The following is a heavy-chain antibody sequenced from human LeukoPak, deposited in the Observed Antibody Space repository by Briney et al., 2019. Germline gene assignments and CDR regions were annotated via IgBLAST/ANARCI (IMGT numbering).Heavy chain of an antibody. Sequence: GASVKVSCTASGYTITSYGFSWVRQAPGQGLEWMGWISTYYGNTNYAQKLQDRVTMTTDTSTSTAYMELTSLRSDDTAVYYCARVYSTNYYGSGDRPFLFDYWGQGTVVTVSS. J-gene: IGHJ4*02. CDR2: ISTYYGNT. V-gene: IGHV1-18*01. CDR3: ARVYSTNYYGSGDRPFLFDY. CDR1: GYTITSYG. D-gene: IGHD3-10*01.